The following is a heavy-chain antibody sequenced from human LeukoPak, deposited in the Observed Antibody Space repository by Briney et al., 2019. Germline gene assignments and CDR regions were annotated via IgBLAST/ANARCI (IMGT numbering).Heavy chain of an antibody. V-gene: IGHV1-18*01. CDR2: ISAYNGNT. J-gene: IGHJ6*03. CDR1: GYTFTSYG. Sequence: ASVKVSCKASGYTFTSYGISWVRQAPGQGLEWMGWISAYNGNTIYAQKLQGRVTMTTDTSTSTAYMELRSLRSDDTAVYYSARDGPDIVVVPAAADYYYYMDVWGKGTTVTVSS. CDR3: ARDGPDIVVVPAAADYYYYMDV. D-gene: IGHD2-2*01.